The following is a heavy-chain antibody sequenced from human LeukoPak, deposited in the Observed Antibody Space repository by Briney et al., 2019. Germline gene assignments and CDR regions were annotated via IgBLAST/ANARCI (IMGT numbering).Heavy chain of an antibody. J-gene: IGHJ5*02. CDR3: ARGGYSYGPGTSRGKNWFDP. CDR2: INHSGST. V-gene: IGHV4-34*01. Sequence: TSETLSLTCAVYGGSFSGYYWSWIRQPPGKGLNGIGEINHSGSTNYNPSLKSRVTISVDTSKNQFSLKLSSVTAADTAVYYCARGGYSYGPGTSRGKNWFDPWGQGTLVTVSS. D-gene: IGHD5-18*01. CDR1: GGSFSGYY.